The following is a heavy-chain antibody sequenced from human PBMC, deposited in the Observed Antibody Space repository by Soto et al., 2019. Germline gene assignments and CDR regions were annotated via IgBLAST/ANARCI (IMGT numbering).Heavy chain of an antibody. J-gene: IGHJ4*02. D-gene: IGHD1-20*01. CDR2: IFYSGST. CDR1: GGSISSSSYY. CDR3: AYNRWGPLIY. Sequence: PSETLSLTCTVSGGSISSSSYYWGWIRQPPGKGLEWIGTIFYSGSTYYNPSLKSRVPLSVDTSKNQFSLNLKSVTAADTAVYYCAYNRWGPLIYWGQGTLVTVSS. V-gene: IGHV4-39*01.